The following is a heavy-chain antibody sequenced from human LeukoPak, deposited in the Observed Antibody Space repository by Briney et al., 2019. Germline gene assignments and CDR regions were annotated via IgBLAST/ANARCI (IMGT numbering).Heavy chain of an antibody. CDR3: ARDRGHIVVVTAIDY. CDR1: GYTFTSYG. Sequence: ASVKVSCKASGYTFTSYGISWVRQAPGQGLEWVGWISAYNGNTNYAQKLQGRATMTTDTSTSTAYMELRSLRSDDTAVYYCARDRGHIVVVTAIDYWGQGTLVTDSS. D-gene: IGHD2-21*02. J-gene: IGHJ4*02. V-gene: IGHV1-18*01. CDR2: ISAYNGNT.